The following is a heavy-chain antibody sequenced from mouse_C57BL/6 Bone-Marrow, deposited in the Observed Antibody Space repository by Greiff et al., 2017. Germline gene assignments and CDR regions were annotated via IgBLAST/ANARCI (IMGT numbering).Heavy chain of an antibody. J-gene: IGHJ2*01. V-gene: IGHV3-6*01. Sequence: VQLQQSGPGLVKPSQSLSLTCSVTGYSITSGYYWNWIRQFPGNKLEWMGYISYDGSNNYNPSLKNRISITRDTSKNQFFLKLNSVTTEDTATYYCARGGIDYYGSSFYFDYWGQGTTLTVSS. D-gene: IGHD1-1*01. CDR3: ARGGIDYYGSSFYFDY. CDR1: GYSITSGYY. CDR2: ISYDGSN.